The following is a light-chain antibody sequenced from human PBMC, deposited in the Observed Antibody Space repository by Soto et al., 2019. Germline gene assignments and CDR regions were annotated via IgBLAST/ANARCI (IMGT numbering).Light chain of an antibody. J-gene: IGLJ3*02. Sequence: QSALTQPPSASGSPGQSVTITCSGTSSDVGEENYVSWYQQHPGKVPKLILYEVSKRPSGVPDRFSGSRSGNTASLTVSGLQAEDEADYYCSSETRTSTLVFGGGTTLTV. CDR2: EVS. CDR1: SSDVGEENY. V-gene: IGLV2-8*01. CDR3: SSETRTSTLV.